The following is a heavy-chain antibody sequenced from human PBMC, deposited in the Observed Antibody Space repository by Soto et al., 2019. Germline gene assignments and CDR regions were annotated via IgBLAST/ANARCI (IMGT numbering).Heavy chain of an antibody. Sequence: PGGSLRLSCEASGFTFSYYGLTWVRQAPGKGLEWVSSIGRSGDATYYADSVKGRFTISRDNSKNTLYLQMNSLRAEDTAVYYCAKAPPPHSRADQVDFWGQGTLVTVSS. CDR1: GFTFSYYG. V-gene: IGHV3-23*01. J-gene: IGHJ4*02. D-gene: IGHD6-19*01. CDR3: AKAPPPHSRADQVDF. CDR2: IGRSGDAT.